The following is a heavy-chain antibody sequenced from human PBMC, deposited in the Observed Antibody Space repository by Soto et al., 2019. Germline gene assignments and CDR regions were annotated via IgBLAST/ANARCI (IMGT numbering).Heavy chain of an antibody. Sequence: QVQLQESGPGLVKPSETLSLTCTVSGGSISSYYWSWIRQPPGKGLEWIGYIYYSGSTNYNPSLKSRVTISVDTSKNQFSLKLSSVTAADTAVYHCARTSSNWGVDAFDIWGQGTMVTVSS. CDR2: IYYSGST. D-gene: IGHD7-27*01. J-gene: IGHJ3*02. CDR3: ARTSSNWGVDAFDI. CDR1: GGSISSYY. V-gene: IGHV4-59*01.